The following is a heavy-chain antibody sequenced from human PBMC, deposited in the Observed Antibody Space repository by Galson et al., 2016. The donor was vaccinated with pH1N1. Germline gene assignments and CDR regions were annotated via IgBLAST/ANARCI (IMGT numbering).Heavy chain of an antibody. CDR3: TRENHHKFDY. Sequence: SLRLSCAASGFTLGDFYMDWVRQAPGKGLEWVGRITKRPEGYTTQDAASVRGGFIISREDSKDLLYLQMNSLTTEDTAVYYCTRENHHKFDYWGQGTLVTVSS. CDR2: ITKRPEGYTT. J-gene: IGHJ4*02. CDR1: GFTLGDFY. V-gene: IGHV3-72*01.